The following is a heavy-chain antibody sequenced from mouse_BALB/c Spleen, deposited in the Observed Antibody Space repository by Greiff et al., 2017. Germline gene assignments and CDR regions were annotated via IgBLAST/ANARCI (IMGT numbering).Heavy chain of an antibody. Sequence: LVESGPELVKPGASVKMSCKASGYTFTDYWMHWVKQRPGQGLEWIGAIDTSDSYTSYNQKFKGKATLTVDESSSTAYMQLSSLTSEDSAVYYCAKYDTFAYWGQGTLVTVSA. D-gene: IGHD2-14*01. J-gene: IGHJ3*01. CDR2: IDTSDSYT. CDR3: AKYDTFAY. CDR1: GYTFTDYW. V-gene: IGHV1-69*02.